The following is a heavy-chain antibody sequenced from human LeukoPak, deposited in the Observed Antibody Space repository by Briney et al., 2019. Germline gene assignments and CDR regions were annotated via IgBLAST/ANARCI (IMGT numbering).Heavy chain of an antibody. D-gene: IGHD2-2*01. CDR3: AKDLGYCSSTSCSWDY. V-gene: IGHV3-23*01. J-gene: IGHJ4*02. CDR1: GFTFNNYA. Sequence: GGSLRLSCAASGFTFNNYAMSWVRQAPGKGLEWVSSISASGGSTYYADSVEGRFTISRDNSKNMLYVQLNSLRAEDTAVYYCAKDLGYCSSTSCSWDYWGQGTLVTVSS. CDR2: ISASGGST.